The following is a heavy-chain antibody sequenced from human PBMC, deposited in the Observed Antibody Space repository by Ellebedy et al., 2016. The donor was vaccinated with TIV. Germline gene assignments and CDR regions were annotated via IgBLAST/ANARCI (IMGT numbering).Heavy chain of an antibody. Sequence: GGSLRPSXVASGFTFRSHGIYWVRQAPGKGLEWVAVISSDGSNKYYADSVKGRFTISRDNSKSTLYLQMNSLRTDDMAVYYCARGGSSGSSDYWGQGTLVTVSS. V-gene: IGHV3-30*03. CDR2: ISSDGSNK. J-gene: IGHJ4*02. CDR3: ARGGSSGSSDY. D-gene: IGHD3-10*01. CDR1: GFTFRSHG.